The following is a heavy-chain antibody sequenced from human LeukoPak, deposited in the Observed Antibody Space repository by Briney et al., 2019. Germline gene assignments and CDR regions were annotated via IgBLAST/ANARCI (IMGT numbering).Heavy chain of an antibody. D-gene: IGHD5-24*01. V-gene: IGHV3-7*01. CDR1: TFSITDFW. Sequence: GGSLSLSCPPATFSITDFWMNWVRQVPGEGLEWVAKAKRAGSEKTYGGSDKARFTIFRNHAKNSVYLQMNSLRAEDTGVYYCRPGHCDGSAWGRGSLVTVSS. CDR3: RPGHCDGSA. J-gene: IGHJ5*02. CDR2: AKRAGSEK.